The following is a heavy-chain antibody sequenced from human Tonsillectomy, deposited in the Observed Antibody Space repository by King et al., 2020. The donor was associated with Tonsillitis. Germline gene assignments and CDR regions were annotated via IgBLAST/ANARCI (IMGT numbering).Heavy chain of an antibody. CDR2: IKPNTGDT. V-gene: IGHV1-2*02. J-gene: IGHJ6*02. CDR1: GYSFTGYY. Sequence: VQLVQSGAEAKKPGASVKVSCKTSGYSFTGYYMHWVRQAPGQGLEWMGWIKPNTGDTNYAQKFQGRVTMTRDTSITTAYMELSRLRSDDTAVYYCARDQEYYYGMDVWGQGTTVTVSS. CDR3: ARDQEYYYGMDV. D-gene: IGHD6-6*01.